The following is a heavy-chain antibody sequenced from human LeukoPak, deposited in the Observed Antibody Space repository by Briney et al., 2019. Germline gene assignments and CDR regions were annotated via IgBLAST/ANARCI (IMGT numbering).Heavy chain of an antibody. Sequence: SQTLSLTCIVSGGSITSGSYYWNWIRQLAGKGLERIGRIYISDSTNYNPSLKSRVTISVDTSKNQFSLNLSSVTAADTAVYYCARGRLGDSFDYWGQGILVTVSS. V-gene: IGHV4-61*02. CDR2: IYISDST. CDR1: GGSITSGSYY. CDR3: ARGRLGDSFDY. D-gene: IGHD3-16*01. J-gene: IGHJ4*02.